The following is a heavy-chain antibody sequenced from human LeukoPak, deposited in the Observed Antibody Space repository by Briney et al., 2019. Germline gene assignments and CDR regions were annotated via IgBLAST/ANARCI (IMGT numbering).Heavy chain of an antibody. CDR2: IYTSGST. J-gene: IGHJ6*03. CDR3: ARSPLLYYYGSGSYYLATGLQKTGYYYYYMDV. V-gene: IGHV4-61*02. Sequence: SETLSLTCTVSGGSISSGSYYWSWIRQPAGKGLEWIGRIYTSGSTNYNPSLKSRVTISVDTSKNQFSLKLSSVAAEDTAVYYCARSPLLYYYGSGSYYLATGLQKTGYYYYYMDVWGKGTTVTVSS. D-gene: IGHD3-10*01. CDR1: GGSISSGSYY.